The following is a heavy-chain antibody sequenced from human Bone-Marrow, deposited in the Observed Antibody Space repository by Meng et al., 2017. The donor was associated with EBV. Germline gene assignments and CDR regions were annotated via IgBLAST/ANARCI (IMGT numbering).Heavy chain of an antibody. Sequence: LQSEESDPGLVKPSETLSLTCIVSGESITTYTSYWGWIRQPPGKGLEWIGTIYHSGTTYYNPSLQSRVTISVDTSKNQFSLKMNSVTAADTAVYYCARRAASWFDPWGQGALVTVSS. CDR2: IYHSGTT. V-gene: IGHV4-39*01. J-gene: IGHJ5*02. D-gene: IGHD5-18*01. CDR3: ARRAASWFDP. CDR1: GESITTYTSY.